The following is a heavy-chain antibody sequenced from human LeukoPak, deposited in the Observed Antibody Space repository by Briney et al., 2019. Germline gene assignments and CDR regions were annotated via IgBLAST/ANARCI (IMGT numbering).Heavy chain of an antibody. Sequence: SETLSLTCTVSGGSISSSSYYWGWIRQPPGKGLEWIGSIYYSGSTYYNPSLKSRVTISVDTSKNQFSLKLSSVTAADTAVYYCARDRGAAALDYWGQGTLVTVSS. V-gene: IGHV4-39*07. CDR1: GGSISSSSYY. D-gene: IGHD3-10*01. CDR2: IYYSGST. J-gene: IGHJ4*02. CDR3: ARDRGAAALDY.